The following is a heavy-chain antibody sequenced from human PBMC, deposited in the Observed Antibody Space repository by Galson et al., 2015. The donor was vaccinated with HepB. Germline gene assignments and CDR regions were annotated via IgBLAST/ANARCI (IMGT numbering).Heavy chain of an antibody. CDR2: TYHRSKWYY. D-gene: IGHD3-3*01. V-gene: IGHV6-1*01. J-gene: IGHJ5*01. CDR3: AKDHGPLRSYPDSWSAQNWFDS. CDR1: GDSVSSNSAA. Sequence: CAISGDSVSSNSAAWNWIRQSPSRGLEWLGRTYHRSKWYYDYAVSVKSRITINPDTSKNQFSLQLNSVTPEDTAVYYCAKDHGPLRSYPDSWSAQNWFDSWGQGTLVTVSS.